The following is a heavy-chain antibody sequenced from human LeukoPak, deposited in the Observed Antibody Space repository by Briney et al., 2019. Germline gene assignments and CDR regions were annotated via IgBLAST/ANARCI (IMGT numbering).Heavy chain of an antibody. CDR3: ARHSAGKNAFDI. V-gene: IGHV4-34*01. Sequence: PSETLSLTCGVYGGSLRPFYWSWIRQPPGKGLEWIGEIGHTGNTNYSPSLKSRVTISIDTSRNQFSLKLTSVSAADTAVYYCARHSAGKNAFDIWGQGTMVTVSS. CDR2: IGHTGNT. CDR1: GGSLRPFY. J-gene: IGHJ3*02.